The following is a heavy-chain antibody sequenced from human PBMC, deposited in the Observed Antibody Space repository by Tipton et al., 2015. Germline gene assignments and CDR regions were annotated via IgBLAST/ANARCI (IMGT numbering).Heavy chain of an antibody. V-gene: IGHV3-48*01. Sequence: SLRLSCAASGFTFSSYSMSWVRQAPGKGLEWVSYISSSDTTIYYADSVKGRFTISRDNSKNTLYLQMNSLRAEDTAVYYCARGGQWPDYWGQGTLVTVSS. J-gene: IGHJ4*02. CDR3: ARGGQWPDY. CDR1: GFTFSSYS. D-gene: IGHD6-19*01. CDR2: ISSSDTTI.